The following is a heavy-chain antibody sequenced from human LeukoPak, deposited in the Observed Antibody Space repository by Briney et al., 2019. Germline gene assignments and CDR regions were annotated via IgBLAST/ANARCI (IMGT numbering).Heavy chain of an antibody. J-gene: IGHJ6*03. V-gene: IGHV3-7*01. Sequence: PGGSLRLSCAASGFTFSSYWMSWVRQAPGKGLEWVANIKQDGSEKYYVDSVKGRFTISRDNAKNSLYLQMNSLRAEDTAVYYCARDTWSDYYYYYMDVWGKGTTVTVSS. CDR1: GFTFSSYW. CDR3: ARDTWSDYYYYYMDV. D-gene: IGHD2-15*01. CDR2: IKQDGSEK.